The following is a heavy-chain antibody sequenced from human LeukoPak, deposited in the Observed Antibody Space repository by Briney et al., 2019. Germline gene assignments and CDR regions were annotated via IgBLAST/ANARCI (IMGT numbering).Heavy chain of an antibody. Sequence: ASVKVSCKASGYTFTTYGISWVRQAPGQGLEWMGIINPSGGSTSYTQKFQGRVTMTRDMSTSTVYMELSSLRSEDTAVYYCARAAYYYDSSGYRFDYWGQGTLVTVSS. CDR1: GYTFTTYG. V-gene: IGHV1-46*01. D-gene: IGHD3-22*01. CDR2: INPSGGST. CDR3: ARAAYYYDSSGYRFDY. J-gene: IGHJ4*02.